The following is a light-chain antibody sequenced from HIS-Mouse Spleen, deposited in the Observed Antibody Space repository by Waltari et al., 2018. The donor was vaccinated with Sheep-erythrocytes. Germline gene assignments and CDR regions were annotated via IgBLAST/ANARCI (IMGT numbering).Light chain of an antibody. CDR2: SNS. J-gene: IGLJ3*02. CDR1: SSNIGSNT. Sequence: QSVLPQPPSASGTPGQRVTISCSGSSSNIGSNTVNWYQQLPGTAPKLLIYSNSQRPSGVPDRFSGSTSGTSASLAISGLQSEDEADYYCAAWDDSLNGPVFGGGTKLTVL. V-gene: IGLV1-44*01. CDR3: AAWDDSLNGPV.